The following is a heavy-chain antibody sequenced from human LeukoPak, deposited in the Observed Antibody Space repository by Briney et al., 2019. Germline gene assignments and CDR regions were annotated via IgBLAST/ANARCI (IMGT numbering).Heavy chain of an antibody. J-gene: IGHJ6*04. CDR1: GGSFSGYDY. CDR2: INHSGST. Sequence: SETLSLTCAVYGGSFSGYDYWSWIRQPPGKGLEWIGEINHSGSTNHNPSLKSRVTISVDMSKNQFSLKLTSVTAADTAVYYCATVLRFLEWPFRMDVWGKGTTVTVSS. D-gene: IGHD3-3*01. CDR3: ATVLRFLEWPFRMDV. V-gene: IGHV4-34*01.